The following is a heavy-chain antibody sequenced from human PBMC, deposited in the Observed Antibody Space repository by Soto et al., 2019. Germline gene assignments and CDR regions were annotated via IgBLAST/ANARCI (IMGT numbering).Heavy chain of an antibody. CDR1: GGSISSSSYY. J-gene: IGHJ4*02. V-gene: IGHV4-39*01. CDR2: IYYSGST. CDR3: ATTVAVPYYFDY. Sequence: SETLSLTCTVSGGSISSSSYYWGWIRQPPGKGLEWIGSIYYSGSTYYNPSLKSRVNISVDTSKNQFSLKLSSVTAADTAVYYCATTVAVPYYFDYWGQGTLVTVSS. D-gene: IGHD6-19*01.